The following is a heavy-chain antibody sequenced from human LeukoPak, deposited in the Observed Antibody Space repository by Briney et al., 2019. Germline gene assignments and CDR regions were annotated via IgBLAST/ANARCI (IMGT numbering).Heavy chain of an antibody. CDR3: ARYSVVVVPAAITSNYYYYYMDV. J-gene: IGHJ6*03. CDR1: GGSISSGDYY. CDR2: IYYSGST. D-gene: IGHD2-2*02. V-gene: IGHV4-30-4*08. Sequence: PSQTLSLTYTVSGGSISSGDYYWSWIRQPPGKGLEWIGYIYYSGSTYYNPSLKSRVTISVDTSKNQFSLKLSSVTAADTAVYYCARYSVVVVPAAITSNYYYYYMDVWGKGTTVTVSS.